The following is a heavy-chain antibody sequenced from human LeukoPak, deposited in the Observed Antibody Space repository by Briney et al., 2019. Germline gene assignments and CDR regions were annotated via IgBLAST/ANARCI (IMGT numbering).Heavy chain of an antibody. Sequence: ASVKVSCKASGYTFTSYGISWVRQAPGQGLEWMGWISAYNGNTNYAQKFQGRVTITADKSTSTAYMELSSLRSEDTAVYYCARDRDGYNSVLDYWGQGTLVTVSS. CDR3: ARDRDGYNSVLDY. V-gene: IGHV1-18*01. D-gene: IGHD5-24*01. J-gene: IGHJ4*02. CDR1: GYTFTSYG. CDR2: ISAYNGNT.